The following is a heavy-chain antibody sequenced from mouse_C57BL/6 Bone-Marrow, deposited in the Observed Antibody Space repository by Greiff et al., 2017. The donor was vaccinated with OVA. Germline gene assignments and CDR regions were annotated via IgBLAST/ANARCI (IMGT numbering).Heavy chain of an antibody. D-gene: IGHD1-1*01. J-gene: IGHJ2*01. CDR3: TRGATTVVAPVDY. CDR2: IDPETGGT. Sequence: QVQLQQSGAELVRPGASVTLSCKASGYTFTDYEMHWVKQTPVHGLEWIGAIDPETGGTAYNQKFKGKAILTADESSSTAYMELRSLTSEDSAVYDCTRGATTVVAPVDYWGQGTTLTVSS. V-gene: IGHV1-15*01. CDR1: GYTFTDYE.